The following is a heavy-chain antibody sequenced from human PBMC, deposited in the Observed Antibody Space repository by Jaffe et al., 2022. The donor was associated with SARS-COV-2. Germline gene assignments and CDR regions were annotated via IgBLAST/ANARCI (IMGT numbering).Heavy chain of an antibody. CDR3: VMGSSSSGEKFDY. V-gene: IGHV3-64D*09. CDR2: ISSNGGST. J-gene: IGHJ4*02. Sequence: EVQLVESGGGLVQPGGSLRLSCSASGFTFSSYAMHWVRQAPGKGLEYVSAISSNGGSTYYADSVKGRFTISRDNSKNTLYLQMSSLRAEDTAVYYCVMGSSSSGEKFDYWGQGTLVTVSS. D-gene: IGHD6-6*01. CDR1: GFTFSSYA.